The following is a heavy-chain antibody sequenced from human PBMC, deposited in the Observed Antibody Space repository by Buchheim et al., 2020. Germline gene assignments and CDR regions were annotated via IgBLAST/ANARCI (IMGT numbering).Heavy chain of an antibody. Sequence: EVQVVESGGGLVNPGRSLRLSCTASGFTFGDYGVSWFRKVPGKGLEWVGFIRNKAHGGTTEYAASVKGRFIILRDDSKSIAYLQMNSLKTEDTAVYYCTKDRRSGSFRFRPDVWGQGTT. CDR3: TKDRRSGSFRFRPDV. CDR2: IRNKAHGGTT. CDR1: GFTFGDYG. D-gene: IGHD3-3*01. V-gene: IGHV3-49*05. J-gene: IGHJ6*02.